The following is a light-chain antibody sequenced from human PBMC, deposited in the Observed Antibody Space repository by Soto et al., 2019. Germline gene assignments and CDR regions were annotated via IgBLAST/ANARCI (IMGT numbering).Light chain of an antibody. V-gene: IGKV1-6*01. CDR2: AAS. Sequence: AVQMTQSPSSLSASVGDRVTITCRASQAIRSDLGWYQMKPGKVPKLLIYAASNLQSGVPSRFIGRGYGTDFTLTISSLQPEDFATYYCLQDSNYPRTFGQGTKVEI. CDR3: LQDSNYPRT. J-gene: IGKJ1*01. CDR1: QAIRSD.